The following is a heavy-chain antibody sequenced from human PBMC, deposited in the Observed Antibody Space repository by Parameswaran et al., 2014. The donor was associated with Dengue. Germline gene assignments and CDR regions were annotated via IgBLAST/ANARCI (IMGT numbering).Heavy chain of an antibody. Sequence: IRQPPGKGLEWVSAISGSGGSTYYADSVKGRFTISRDNSKNTLYLQMNSLRAEDTAVYYCAKGRDVDIVATIRQYYDSSGYYYGAAFDYWGQGTLVTVSS. CDR2: ISGSGGST. D-gene: IGHD3-22*01. V-gene: IGHV3-23*01. J-gene: IGHJ4*02. CDR3: AKGRDVDIVATIRQYYDSSGYYYGAAFDY.